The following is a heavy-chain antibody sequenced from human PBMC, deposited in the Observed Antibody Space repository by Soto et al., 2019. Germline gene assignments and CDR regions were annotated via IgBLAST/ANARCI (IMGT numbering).Heavy chain of an antibody. CDR1: GGSVRSSRYY. CDR3: AKYDFLSGSHDAFNI. CDR2: IYFSGKS. D-gene: IGHD3-3*01. Sequence: SETLSLTCTVSGGSVRSSRYYWGWIRQPPGKGLECIGSIYFSGKSYYNPSLQSRVTMSVDTSKNQFSLKVRSVTAADTAAYYCAKYDFLSGSHDAFNIWGQGTKVTVSS. J-gene: IGHJ3*02. V-gene: IGHV4-39*07.